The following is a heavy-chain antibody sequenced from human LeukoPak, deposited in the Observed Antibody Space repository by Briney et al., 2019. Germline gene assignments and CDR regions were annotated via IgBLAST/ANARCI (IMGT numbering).Heavy chain of an antibody. Sequence: GGSLRLSCAASGFTFSSYGMHWVRQAPGKGLEWVAVISYDGSNKYYADSVKGRFTISGDNSKNTLYLQMNSLRAEDTAVYYCAKAHQDSSGFDAFDIWGQGTMVTASS. J-gene: IGHJ3*02. V-gene: IGHV3-30*18. CDR2: ISYDGSNK. D-gene: IGHD3-22*01. CDR3: AKAHQDSSGFDAFDI. CDR1: GFTFSSYG.